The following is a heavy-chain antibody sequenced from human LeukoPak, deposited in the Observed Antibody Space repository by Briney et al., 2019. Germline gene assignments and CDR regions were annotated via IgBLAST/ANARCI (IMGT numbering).Heavy chain of an antibody. CDR3: ARLWGDATIFDL. D-gene: IGHD5-12*01. J-gene: IGHJ4*02. V-gene: IGHV3-7*01. CDR2: INQDGSRK. Sequence: GGSLRLSCAASGFTFSSYWMSWVRQAPGKGLEWVANINQDGSRKHYVDSVKGRFTVSRDNAEKSLYLQINSLRAEDTAIYYCARLWGDATIFDLWGQGTLVTVSS. CDR1: GFTFSSYW.